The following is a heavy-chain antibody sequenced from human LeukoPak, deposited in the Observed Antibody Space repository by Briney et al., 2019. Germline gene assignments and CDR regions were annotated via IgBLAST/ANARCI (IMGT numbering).Heavy chain of an antibody. J-gene: IGHJ3*01. Sequence: ASVKVSCKASGYSFISNHIYWVRQAPGQGLELMGWIMPDISESRSAQNFQGRVTMTWDTPITSAYMELSSLTSDDTAVYFCAREAGVKGLDVWGQGTMVTVSS. CDR3: AREAGVKGLDV. CDR1: GYSFISNH. CDR2: IMPDISES. V-gene: IGHV1-2*02.